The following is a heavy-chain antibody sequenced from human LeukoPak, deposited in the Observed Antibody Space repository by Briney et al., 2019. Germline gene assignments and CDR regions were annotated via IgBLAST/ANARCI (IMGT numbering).Heavy chain of an antibody. CDR1: GFTFISYG. D-gene: IGHD2-21*02. Sequence: GGSLRLSCAASGFTFISYGMQWVRQASGKGLVWVSRINTDGSSTGYADSVKGRFTVSRDNAKNTVYLQVNSLRAEDTAVYFCTRELPREVTLDYWGQGTLVTVSS. J-gene: IGHJ4*01. CDR3: TRELPREVTLDY. V-gene: IGHV3-74*01. CDR2: INTDGSST.